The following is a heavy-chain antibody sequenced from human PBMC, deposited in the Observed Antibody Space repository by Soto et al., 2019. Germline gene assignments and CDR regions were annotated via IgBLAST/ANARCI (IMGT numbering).Heavy chain of an antibody. Sequence: QITLKESGPTLVKPTQTLTLTCTFSGFSLSTSGVGVGWIRQPPGKALEWLALIYWDDDKLYSPSLTSRLTITKYTSKNQGVLTLTNMDPVDTATYYCAHVLVVVANYGMDVWGQGTTVTVSS. CDR2: IYWDDDK. CDR3: AHVLVVVANYGMDV. J-gene: IGHJ6*02. D-gene: IGHD2-15*01. CDR1: GFSLSTSGVG. V-gene: IGHV2-5*02.